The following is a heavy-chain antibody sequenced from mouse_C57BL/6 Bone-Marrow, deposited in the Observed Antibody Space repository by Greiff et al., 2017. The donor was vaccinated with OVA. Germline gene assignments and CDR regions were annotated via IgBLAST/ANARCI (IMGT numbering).Heavy chain of an antibody. CDR2: IDPSDSYT. CDR1: GYTFTSYW. Sequence: VQLQQPGAELVKPGASVKLSCKASGYTFTSYWMQWVKQRPGQGLEWIGEIDPSDSYTNYNQKFKGKATLTVATSSSTAYMQLSSLTSEDSAVYYCAREITTVVATNWYFDVWGTGTTVTVSS. CDR3: AREITTVVATNWYFDV. V-gene: IGHV1-50*01. D-gene: IGHD1-1*01. J-gene: IGHJ1*03.